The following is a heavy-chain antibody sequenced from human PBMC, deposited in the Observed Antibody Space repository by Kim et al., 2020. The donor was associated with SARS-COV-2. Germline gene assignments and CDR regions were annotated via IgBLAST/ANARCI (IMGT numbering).Heavy chain of an antibody. V-gene: IGHV4-34*01. J-gene: IGHJ6*02. CDR3: ARVGDPSIAARYYYYYGMDV. D-gene: IGHD6-6*01. CDR2: INHSGST. Sequence: SETLSLTCAVYGGSFSGYYWSWIRQPPGKGLEWIGEINHSGSTNYNPSLKSRVTISVDTSKNQFSLKLSSVTAADTAVYYCARVGDPSIAARYYYYYGMDVWGQGTTVTVSS. CDR1: GGSFSGYY.